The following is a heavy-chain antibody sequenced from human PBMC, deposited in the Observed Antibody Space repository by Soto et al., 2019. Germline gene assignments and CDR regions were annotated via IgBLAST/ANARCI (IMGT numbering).Heavy chain of an antibody. CDR2: ISSSSSTI. CDR1: GFTFSSYS. CDR3: ARDYPITIFGVVIIPNFDY. Sequence: GGSLRLSCAASGFTFSSYSMNWVRQAPGKGLEWVSYISSSSSTIYYADSVKGRFTISRDNAKNSLYLQMNSLRAEDTAVYYCARDYPITIFGVVIIPNFDYWGQGTLVTVSS. J-gene: IGHJ4*02. D-gene: IGHD3-3*01. V-gene: IGHV3-48*01.